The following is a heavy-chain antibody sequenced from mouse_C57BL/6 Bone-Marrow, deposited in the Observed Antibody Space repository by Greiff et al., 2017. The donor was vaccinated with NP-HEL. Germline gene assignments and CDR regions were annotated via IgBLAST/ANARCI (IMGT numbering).Heavy chain of an antibody. V-gene: IGHV1-18*01. D-gene: IGHD2-1*01. J-gene: IGHJ1*03. Sequence: VQLQQSGPELVKPGASVKIPCKASGYTFTDYNMDWVKQSHGKSLEWIGDINPNNGGTIYNQKFKGKATLTVDKSSSTADMELRSLTSEDTAVYYCARDGNYGYFDVWGTGTTVTVSS. CDR3: ARDGNYGYFDV. CDR2: INPNNGGT. CDR1: GYTFTDYN.